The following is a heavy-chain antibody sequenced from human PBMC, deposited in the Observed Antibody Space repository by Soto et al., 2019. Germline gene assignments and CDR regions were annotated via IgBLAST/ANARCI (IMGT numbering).Heavy chain of an antibody. V-gene: IGHV1-3*01. J-gene: IGHJ4*02. CDR1: GYTFTSYA. CDR2: INAGNGNT. D-gene: IGHD5-12*01. CDR3: ARDPPSGQGWLPEPGLAAPDY. Sequence: GASVKVSCKASGYTFTSYAMHWVRQAPGQRLEWMGWINAGNGNTKYSQKFQGRVTITRDTSASTAYMELSSLRSEDTAVYYCARDPPSGQGWLPEPGLAAPDYWGQGTLVTVSS.